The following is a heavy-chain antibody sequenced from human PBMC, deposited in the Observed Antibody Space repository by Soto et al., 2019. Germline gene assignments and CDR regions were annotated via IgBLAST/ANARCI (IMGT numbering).Heavy chain of an antibody. J-gene: IGHJ6*01. D-gene: IGHD2-21*01. CDR3: ARDRGVAYCGGECYSYYAMDV. CDR2: IYYSGST. CDR1: GGSISSYY. V-gene: IGHV4-59*01. Sequence: PSETLSLTCTVSGGSISSYYWSWIRQPPGKGLEWIGYIYYSGSTNYNPSLKSRVTISVDTSKNQFSLKLSSVTAADTAVYYCARDRGVAYCGGECYSYYAMDVWGQGTTVTAPQ.